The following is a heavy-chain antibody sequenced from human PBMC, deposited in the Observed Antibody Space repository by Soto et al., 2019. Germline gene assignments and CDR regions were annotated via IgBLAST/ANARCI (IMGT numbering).Heavy chain of an antibody. Sequence: GGSLRLSCAASGFTFSNFWVHWVRQAPGKGLVWVSRASPDGSSTSYADSVKGRFTISRDNAKNMLYMEMNSLRAEDTAVYYCASHGSGDYFWFDPWGQGTLVTVSS. V-gene: IGHV3-74*01. CDR2: ASPDGSST. CDR1: GFTFSNFW. J-gene: IGHJ5*02. D-gene: IGHD4-17*01. CDR3: ASHGSGDYFWFDP.